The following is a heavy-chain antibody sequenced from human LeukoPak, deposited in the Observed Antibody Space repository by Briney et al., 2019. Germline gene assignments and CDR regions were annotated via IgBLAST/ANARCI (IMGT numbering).Heavy chain of an antibody. V-gene: IGHV4-4*09. Sequence: SETLSLTCTVSGDSISNYYWSWVRLLPGKGLEWIGYIYPSGSTNHSPSLKSRVTISLDTSKNQFSLKLNSVTAADTAVYYCARHPRPAIHWYFDLWGRGTLVAVSS. D-gene: IGHD3-3*01. J-gene: IGHJ2*01. CDR1: GDSISNYY. CDR3: ARHPRPAIHWYFDL. CDR2: IYPSGST.